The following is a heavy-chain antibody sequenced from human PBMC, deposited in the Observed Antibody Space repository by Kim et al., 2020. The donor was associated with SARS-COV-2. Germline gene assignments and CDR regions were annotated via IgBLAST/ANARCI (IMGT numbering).Heavy chain of an antibody. Sequence: ATSVKCRFTISRANAKNTLYLQMNSLRAEDTAVYYWVRVRVAAARNGMDVWGQGTTVTVSS. J-gene: IGHJ6*02. D-gene: IGHD6-13*01. V-gene: IGHV3-74*01. CDR3: VRVRVAAARNGMDV.